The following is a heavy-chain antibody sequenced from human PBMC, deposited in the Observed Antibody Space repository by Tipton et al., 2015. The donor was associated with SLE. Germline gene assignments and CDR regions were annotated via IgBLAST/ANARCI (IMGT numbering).Heavy chain of an antibody. Sequence: QSEAEVKKPGASVKVSCKASGYTFTSYGISWVRQAPGQGLEWMGWISAYNGNTNYAQKLQGRVTMTTDTSTSTAYMELRSLRSDDTAVYYCARHGQTIFGVDPSYYYMDVWGKGTTVTVSS. CDR1: GYTFTSYG. CDR2: ISAYNGNT. J-gene: IGHJ6*03. CDR3: ARHGQTIFGVDPSYYYMDV. V-gene: IGHV1-18*01. D-gene: IGHD3-3*01.